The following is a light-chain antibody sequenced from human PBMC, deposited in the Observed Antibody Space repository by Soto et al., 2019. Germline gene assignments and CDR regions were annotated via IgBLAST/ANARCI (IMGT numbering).Light chain of an antibody. CDR3: QQYYSYQWT. Sequence: AIRMTQSPSSFSASTGDRVTITCRASQGISSYLAWYQQKPGKAPKLLIYAASTLQSGVPSRFSGSGSGTDFTLTISCLQSEDFATYYCQQYYSYQWTFGQGTRWIS. V-gene: IGKV1-8*01. CDR2: AAS. CDR1: QGISSY. J-gene: IGKJ1*01.